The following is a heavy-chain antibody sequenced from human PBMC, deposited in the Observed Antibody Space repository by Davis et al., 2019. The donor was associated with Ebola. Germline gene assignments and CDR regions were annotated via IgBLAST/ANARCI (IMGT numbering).Heavy chain of an antibody. V-gene: IGHV1-8*03. D-gene: IGHD3-22*01. Sequence: ASVKVSCKASGYTFTGYYMHWVRQAPGQGLEWMGWMNPNSGNTGYAQKFQGRVTITRNTSISTAYMELSSLRSEDTAVYYCARSEDSSGYYIPDYWGQGTLVTVSS. CDR2: MNPNSGNT. J-gene: IGHJ4*02. CDR3: ARSEDSSGYYIPDY. CDR1: GYTFTGYY.